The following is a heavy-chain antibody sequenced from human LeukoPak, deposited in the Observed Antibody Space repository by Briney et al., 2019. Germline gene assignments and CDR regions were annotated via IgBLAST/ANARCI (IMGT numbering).Heavy chain of an antibody. V-gene: IGHV3-23*01. Sequence: GGSLRLSCAASGFTFSTYGMGWVRQAPGTGPEWVAAISTNGHNAYYPDSVKGRFTISRDNSENTLYLQMNTLRAEDTAVYYCAKGHTGYFFTIDYWGQGTLVTVSS. D-gene: IGHD5-18*01. CDR2: ISTNGHNA. CDR1: GFTFSTYG. J-gene: IGHJ4*02. CDR3: AKGHTGYFFTIDY.